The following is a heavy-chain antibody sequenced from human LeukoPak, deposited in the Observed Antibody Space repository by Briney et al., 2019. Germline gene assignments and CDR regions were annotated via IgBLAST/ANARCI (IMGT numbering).Heavy chain of an antibody. Sequence: PSQTLSLTCTVSGGSISSSSYYWGWIRQPPGKGLEWIGSIYYSGSTYYNPSLKSRVTISVDTSKNQFSLKLSSVTAADTAVYYCARRKVVTAISWFDPWGQGTLVTVSS. CDR3: ARRKVVTAISWFDP. D-gene: IGHD2-21*02. J-gene: IGHJ5*02. V-gene: IGHV4-39*01. CDR2: IYYSGST. CDR1: GGSISSSSYY.